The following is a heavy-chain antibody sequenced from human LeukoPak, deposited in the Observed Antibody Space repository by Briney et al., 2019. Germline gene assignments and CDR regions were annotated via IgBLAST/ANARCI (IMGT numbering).Heavy chain of an antibody. Sequence: GGSLRLSCAASGFTFSSYAMSWVRQAPGKGLEWVSGISGSGGSTYYADSVKGRLTISRDNSKNTLYLQMNSLRAEDTAVYYCAKDRGYYDSSGYTWGQGTLVTVSS. CDR1: GFTFSSYA. D-gene: IGHD3-22*01. CDR2: ISGSGGST. J-gene: IGHJ4*02. CDR3: AKDRGYYDSSGYT. V-gene: IGHV3-23*01.